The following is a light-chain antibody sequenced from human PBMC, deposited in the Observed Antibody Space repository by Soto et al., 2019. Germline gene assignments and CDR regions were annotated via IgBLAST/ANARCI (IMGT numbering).Light chain of an antibody. Sequence: DIQMTQSPSTVSASVGDGVTITCRASQSIRTWLAWYQQKPGNPPKLLIYDASTLESGVSSGFSGSGSGKEFTLTISSLKPDDFATYYCQQYNSYPYTFGQGTKVDIK. CDR3: QQYNSYPYT. CDR1: QSIRTW. J-gene: IGKJ2*01. CDR2: DAS. V-gene: IGKV1-5*01.